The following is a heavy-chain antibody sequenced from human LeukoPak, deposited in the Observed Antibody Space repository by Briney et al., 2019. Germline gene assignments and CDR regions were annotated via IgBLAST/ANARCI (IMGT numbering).Heavy chain of an antibody. D-gene: IGHD4-17*01. Sequence: GGSLRLSCAASGFTFSSYSMNWLRQAPGKGLEWVSSISSSNSYIYYADSVKGRFTISRDNAKNSLYLQMNSLRAEDTAVYYCARVPSTVTTRPDDSWGQGTLVTVSS. CDR2: ISSSNSYI. CDR1: GFTFSSYS. J-gene: IGHJ4*02. V-gene: IGHV3-21*01. CDR3: ARVPSTVTTRPDDS.